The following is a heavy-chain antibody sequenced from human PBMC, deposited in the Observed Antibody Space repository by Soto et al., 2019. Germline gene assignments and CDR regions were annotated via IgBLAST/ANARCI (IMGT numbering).Heavy chain of an antibody. V-gene: IGHV4-59*08. Sequence: SETLSLTCTVSGGPISSYYWSWIRQPPGKGLEWIGYIYYSGSTNYNPSLKSRVTISVDTSKNQFSLKLSSVTAADTAVYYCARQGRGYSYGYSDYWGQGTLVTVSS. CDR2: IYYSGST. J-gene: IGHJ4*02. CDR3: ARQGRGYSYGYSDY. CDR1: GGPISSYY. D-gene: IGHD5-18*01.